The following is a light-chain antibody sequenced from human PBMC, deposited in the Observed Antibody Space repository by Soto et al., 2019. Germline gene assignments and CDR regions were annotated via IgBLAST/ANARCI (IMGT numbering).Light chain of an antibody. V-gene: IGLV2-14*01. CDR3: SSYTSSSTLI. Sequence: QSVLTQPPSASGTPGQRVTISCSGTSSDVGDYYYVSWYQQHPGKAPKLLIYGVTDRPSGVSHRFSGSRSDSTASLTISGLQAEDEADYYCSSYTSSSTLIFGGGTKVTVL. J-gene: IGLJ2*01. CDR1: SSDVGDYYY. CDR2: GVT.